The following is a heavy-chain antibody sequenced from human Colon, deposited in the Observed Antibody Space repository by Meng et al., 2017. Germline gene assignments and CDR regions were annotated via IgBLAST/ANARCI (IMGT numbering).Heavy chain of an antibody. CDR2: IKTDGSER. V-gene: IGHV3-7*01. CDR3: ARGGSYYGDY. CDR1: GCTCRTQW. D-gene: IGHD1-26*01. Sequence: CGGCGCTCRTQWIRWVRLAPGKGLEWVATIKTDGSERYYVDSVKGRLTMSRDNAKNSLYLQMNSLRAEDTAVYYCARGGSYYGDYWGQGTLVTVSS. J-gene: IGHJ4*02.